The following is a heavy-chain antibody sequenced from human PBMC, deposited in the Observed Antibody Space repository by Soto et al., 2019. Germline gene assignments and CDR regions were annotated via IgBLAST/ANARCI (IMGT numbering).Heavy chain of an antibody. Sequence: PGGSLRLSCAASGFSFNDFGVHWVRQAPGKGLEWVAVIWYGGKKTNYVDSVKGRFIISRDISKNMVYLQMNSLRDEDTAVYYCARENAPPDFGYWGQGTLVTVSS. J-gene: IGHJ4*02. CDR1: GFSFNDFG. CDR2: IWYGGKKT. D-gene: IGHD2-2*01. CDR3: ARENAPPDFGY. V-gene: IGHV3-33*01.